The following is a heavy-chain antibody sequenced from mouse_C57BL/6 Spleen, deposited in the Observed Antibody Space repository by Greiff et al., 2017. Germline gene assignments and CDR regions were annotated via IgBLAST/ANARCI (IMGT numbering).Heavy chain of an antibody. CDR3: TTAGTSGFAY. D-gene: IGHD4-1*01. CDR1: GFNIKDDY. Sequence: EVKLVESGAELVRPGASVKLSCTASGFNIKDDYMHWVKQRPEQGLEWIGWIDPENGDTEYASKFQGKATITADTSSNTAYLQLSSLTSEDTAVYYCTTAGTSGFAYWGQGTLVTVSA. CDR2: IDPENGDT. V-gene: IGHV14-4*01. J-gene: IGHJ3*01.